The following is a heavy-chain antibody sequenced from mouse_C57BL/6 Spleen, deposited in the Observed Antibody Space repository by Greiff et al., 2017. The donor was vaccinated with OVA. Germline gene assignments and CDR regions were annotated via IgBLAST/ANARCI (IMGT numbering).Heavy chain of an antibody. J-gene: IGHJ3*01. V-gene: IGHV3-6*01. CDR1: GYSITSGYY. CDR2: ISYDGSN. CDR3: ASREDYDEGWNAY. D-gene: IGHD2-4*01. Sequence: ESGPGLVKPSQSLSLTCSVTGYSITSGYYWNWIRQFPRNKLEWMGYISYDGSNNYNPSLKNRISLTRDTSNNQFFLKLNSMTTEYTATYYCASREDYDEGWNAYWGQGTLVTVSA.